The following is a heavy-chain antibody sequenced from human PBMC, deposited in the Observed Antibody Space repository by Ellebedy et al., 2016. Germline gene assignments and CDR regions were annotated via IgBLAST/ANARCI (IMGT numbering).Heavy chain of an antibody. J-gene: IGHJ4*02. Sequence: SGPTLVKPTQTLTLTCTFSGFSLSTTAVVVGWIRQPPGKALDWLAFIYGNDDKRYSPSLKNRLTITKDTSKNQVVLTMTNMDPVDTGTYYCANKSTIHSVDYWGQGTLVTVSS. CDR2: IYGNDDK. CDR3: ANKSTIHSVDY. V-gene: IGHV2-5*01. D-gene: IGHD5-24*01. CDR1: GFSLSTTAVV.